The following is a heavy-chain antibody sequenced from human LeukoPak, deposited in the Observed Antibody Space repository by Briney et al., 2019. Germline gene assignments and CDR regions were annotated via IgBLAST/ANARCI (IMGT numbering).Heavy chain of an antibody. D-gene: IGHD2-15*01. CDR3: TTEGYWNGGNCYSYYY. V-gene: IGHV3-15*01. CDR2: IKSKTYRRTL. Sequence: GGSLRLSCAASALSFRNAWITWVRQAPGKGRGWVGPIKSKTYRRTLDYASPEKGRFPVTRDHSRKTVYLQMNSLRTEDTAVYFCTTEGYWNGGNCYSYYYWGQGTLVTVSS. J-gene: IGHJ4*02. CDR1: ALSFRNAW.